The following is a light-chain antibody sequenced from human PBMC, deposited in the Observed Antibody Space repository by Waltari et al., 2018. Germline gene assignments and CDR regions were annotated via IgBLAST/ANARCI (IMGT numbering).Light chain of an antibody. J-gene: IGKJ2*01. CDR2: GKS. V-gene: IGKV3-15*01. Sequence: EIVMTQSPATLSMSPGETATLSCRASQGISSNLAWYQQKPGQAPRLVMYGKSTRASGFPAGFSGSGSGTEFTLTISSLQSEDFATYYCQQYDIWPYTFGQGTKLEIK. CDR1: QGISSN. CDR3: QQYDIWPYT.